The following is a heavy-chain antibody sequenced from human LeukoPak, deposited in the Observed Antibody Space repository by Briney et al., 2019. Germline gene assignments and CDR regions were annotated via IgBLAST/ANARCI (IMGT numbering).Heavy chain of an antibody. CDR1: GFTFSSYA. V-gene: IGHV3-23*01. CDR2: INGGGTST. D-gene: IGHD1-26*01. Sequence: PGGSLRLSCAASGFTFSSYAMSWVRQALEKGLEWVSSINGGGTSTYHADSVTGRFTISRDNSKNTLSLQMNSLRGEDTAVYYCATEGRGLYYYGMDVWGQGTTVTVSS. CDR3: ATEGRGLYYYGMDV. J-gene: IGHJ6*02.